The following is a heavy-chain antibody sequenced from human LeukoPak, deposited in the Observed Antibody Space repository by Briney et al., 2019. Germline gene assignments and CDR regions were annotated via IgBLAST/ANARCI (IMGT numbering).Heavy chain of an antibody. CDR1: GFTFSSYE. D-gene: IGHD1-26*01. CDR3: AKAHGGSYHSGID. CDR2: ISSSGSTI. Sequence: GGSLRLSCAASGFTFSSYEMNWVRQAPGKGLEWVSYISSSGSTIYYADSVKGRFSISRDNSKNTLYLQLNSLRVEDTAEYYCAKAHGGSYHSGIDWGQGTLVIVSS. V-gene: IGHV3-48*03. J-gene: IGHJ4*02.